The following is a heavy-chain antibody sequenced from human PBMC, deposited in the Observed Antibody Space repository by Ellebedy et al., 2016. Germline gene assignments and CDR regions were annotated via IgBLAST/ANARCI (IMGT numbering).Heavy chain of an antibody. V-gene: IGHV3-7*04. CDR1: GFTFSSYW. D-gene: IGHD1-26*01. Sequence: GESLKISXAASGFTFSSYWMSWVRQAPGKGLEWVANIKQDGSEKYYVDSVKGRFTISRDNAKNSLYLQMNSLRAEDTAVYYCARGLVVGATGPGHWGQGTLVTVSS. J-gene: IGHJ4*02. CDR2: IKQDGSEK. CDR3: ARGLVVGATGPGH.